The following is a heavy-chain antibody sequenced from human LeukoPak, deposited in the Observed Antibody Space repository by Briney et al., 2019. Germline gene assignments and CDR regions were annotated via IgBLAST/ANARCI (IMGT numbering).Heavy chain of an antibody. Sequence: SETLSLTCTVSGGSVSSGSYYWSWIRQPPGKGLEWIGYIYYSGSTNYNPSLKSRVTISVDTSKNQFSLKLSSVTAAATAVYYGARDPHWEVATSPYYYYGMDVWGRGTTVTVSP. CDR1: GGSVSSGSYY. CDR2: IYYSGST. V-gene: IGHV4-61*01. J-gene: IGHJ6*04. D-gene: IGHD5-12*01. CDR3: ARDPHWEVATSPYYYYGMDV.